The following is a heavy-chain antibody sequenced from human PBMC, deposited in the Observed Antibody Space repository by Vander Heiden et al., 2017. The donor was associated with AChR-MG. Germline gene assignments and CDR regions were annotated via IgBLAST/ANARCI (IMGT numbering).Heavy chain of an antibody. CDR2: IYWDDDK. CDR1: GFSLSTYGVG. Sequence: QITLKESGPTLVKPTQTLTLTCVLSGFSLSTYGVGVGWIRQSPGKALEWLALIYWDDDKRYRPSLKNRITITKDTSNKQVVLTVTSMDPVDTATYYCVHTSYTRVRGGYYFDYWGQGAPVTVSS. V-gene: IGHV2-5*02. D-gene: IGHD3-10*01. CDR3: VHTSYTRVRGGYYFDY. J-gene: IGHJ4*02.